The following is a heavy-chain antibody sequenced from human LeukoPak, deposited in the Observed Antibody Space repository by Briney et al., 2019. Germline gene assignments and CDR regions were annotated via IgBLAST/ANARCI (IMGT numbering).Heavy chain of an antibody. CDR3: ARGLGYSSSWPFDY. V-gene: IGHV4-34*01. CDR2: INHSGST. D-gene: IGHD6-13*01. J-gene: IGHJ4*02. CDR1: GGSFSGYY. Sequence: PSETLSLTCAVYGGSFSGYYWSWIRQPPGKGLEWIGEINHSGSTNYNPSLKSRVTISVDTSKNQFSLKLSSVTAADTAVYYCARGLGYSSSWPFDYWGQGTLVTVSS.